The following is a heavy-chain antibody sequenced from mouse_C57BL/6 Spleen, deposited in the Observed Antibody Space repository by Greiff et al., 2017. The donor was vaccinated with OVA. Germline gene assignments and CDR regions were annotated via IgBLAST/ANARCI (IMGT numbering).Heavy chain of an antibody. Sequence: QVQLQQPGAELVMPGASVKLSCKASGYTFTSYWMHWVKQRPGQGLEWIGEIDPSDSYTNYNQKFKGKSTLTVDKSSSTAYMQLSSLTSEDSAVYHCARSAGYFDYWGQGTTLTVSS. V-gene: IGHV1-69*01. CDR2: IDPSDSYT. J-gene: IGHJ2*01. CDR3: ARSAGYFDY. CDR1: GYTFTSYW.